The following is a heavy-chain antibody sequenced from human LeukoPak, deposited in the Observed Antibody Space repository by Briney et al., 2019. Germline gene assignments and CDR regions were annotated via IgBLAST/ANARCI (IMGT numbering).Heavy chain of an antibody. CDR2: INPNSGGT. D-gene: IGHD5-24*01. CDR1: GYTFTGYY. J-gene: IGHJ4*02. CDR3: ARGPGDGYNYYFDY. Sequence: ASVKVSCKASGYTFTGYYIHWVRQAPGQGLEWMGRINPNSGGTNYAQKFQGRVTMTRDTSISTAYMELSRLRSDDTAVYYCARGPGDGYNYYFDYWGQGTLVTVSS. V-gene: IGHV1-2*06.